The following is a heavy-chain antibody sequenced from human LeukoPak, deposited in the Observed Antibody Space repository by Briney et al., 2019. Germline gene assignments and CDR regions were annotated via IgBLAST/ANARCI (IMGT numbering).Heavy chain of an antibody. CDR1: VGTFSIYA. V-gene: IGHV1-69*01. CDR3: ARDCSSTSCYGDYYYYYMDV. CDR2: IIPIFGTA. J-gene: IGHJ6*03. D-gene: IGHD2-2*01. Sequence: ASVTVSFTSSVGTFSIYAISWVRQAPGQGLGWMGGIIPIFGTANYTQKFQGRVTITADESTSTAYVELSSLRSEDTAVYYCARDCSSTSCYGDYYYYYMDVWGKGTTVTVS.